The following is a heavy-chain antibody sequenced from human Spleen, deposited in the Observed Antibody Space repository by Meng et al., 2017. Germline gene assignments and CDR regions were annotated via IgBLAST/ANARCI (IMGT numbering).Heavy chain of an antibody. J-gene: IGHJ4*02. CDR3: ARSKVRRGGFDY. D-gene: IGHD3-16*01. V-gene: IGHV3-30*16. Sequence: GESLKISCAASGFTFSTYAMHWVRQATGKGPEWVAVILYDGSAKYYADSVEGRFTISRDNPKNTLYLEMNSLRPEDTALYYCARSKVRRGGFDYWGQGTLVTVSS. CDR2: ILYDGSAK. CDR1: GFTFSTYA.